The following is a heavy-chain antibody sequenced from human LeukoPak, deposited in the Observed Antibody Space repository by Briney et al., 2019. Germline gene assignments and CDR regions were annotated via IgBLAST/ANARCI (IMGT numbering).Heavy chain of an antibody. CDR2: INPSGGST. J-gene: IGHJ5*02. Sequence: IINPSGGSTSYAQKFQGRVTMTRDTSTSTVYMELSSLRSEDTAVYYCAREGYSSSFGNWFDPWGQGTLVTVSS. D-gene: IGHD6-13*01. CDR3: AREGYSSSFGNWFDP. V-gene: IGHV1-46*01.